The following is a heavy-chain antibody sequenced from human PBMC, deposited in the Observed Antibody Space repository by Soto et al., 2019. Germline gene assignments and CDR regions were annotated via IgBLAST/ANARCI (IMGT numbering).Heavy chain of an antibody. CDR1: GYTFTSYG. V-gene: IGHV1-18*01. D-gene: IGHD2-2*01. J-gene: IGHJ6*02. Sequence: ASVKVSCKASGYTFTSYGISWVRQAPGQGLEWMGWISAYNGNTNYAQKLQGRVTMTTDTSTSTAYMELRSLRSDDTAVYYCARRQSSTSFIAAYYYGMDVWGQGTKVTVSS. CDR2: ISAYNGNT. CDR3: ARRQSSTSFIAAYYYGMDV.